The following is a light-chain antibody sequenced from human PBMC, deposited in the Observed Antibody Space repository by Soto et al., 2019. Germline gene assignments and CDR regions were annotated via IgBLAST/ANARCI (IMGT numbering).Light chain of an antibody. J-gene: IGLJ1*01. Sequence: QSVLTQPPSASGTPGQRGTISCSGSSSTIGSNYVYWYQHFPGTSPKLLIYRINQRPSGPPDRFSGSKSGTPGSLASTRPRFQGEAEYYCAAWDDSLSGYVFGTGTKVTVL. CDR3: AAWDDSLSGYV. CDR2: RIN. CDR1: SSTIGSNY. V-gene: IGLV1-47*01.